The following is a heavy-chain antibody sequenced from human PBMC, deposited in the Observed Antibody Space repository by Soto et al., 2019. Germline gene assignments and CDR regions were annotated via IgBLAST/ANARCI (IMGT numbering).Heavy chain of an antibody. CDR1: GGSLHNYY. CDR3: ARGENDYGGNKGAFDV. V-gene: IGHV4-59*01. J-gene: IGHJ3*01. CDR2: VYATGST. Sequence: VQLQESGPGQVKPSETLSLTCTASGGSLHNYYWSWIRQTPGKGLEWIGYVYATGSTKYHPSLQRRVTITADTANNEFSLSLTSVTAADTAVYYCARGENDYGGNKGAFDVWGPGKMVIVSS. D-gene: IGHD3-10*01.